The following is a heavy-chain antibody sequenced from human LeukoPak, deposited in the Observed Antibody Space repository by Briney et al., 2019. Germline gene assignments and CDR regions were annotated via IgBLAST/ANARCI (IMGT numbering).Heavy chain of an antibody. CDR1: GGSISSYY. Sequence: PSETLSLTCTVSGGSISSYYWSWIRQPAGKGLEWIRRIYTSGSTNYNPSLKSRVTMSVDTSKNQFSLKLSSVTAADTAVYYCARVVTRVVPAAILEINNWFDPWGQGTLVTVSS. CDR2: IYTSGST. V-gene: IGHV4-4*07. D-gene: IGHD2-2*02. CDR3: ARVVTRVVPAAILEINNWFDP. J-gene: IGHJ5*02.